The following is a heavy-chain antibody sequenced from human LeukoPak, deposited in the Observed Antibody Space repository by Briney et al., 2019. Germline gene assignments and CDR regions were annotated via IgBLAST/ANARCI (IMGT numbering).Heavy chain of an antibody. J-gene: IGHJ4*02. CDR2: ISAYNGNT. V-gene: IGHV1-18*01. D-gene: IGHD6-19*01. Sequence: ASVKVSCKASGYTFTSDGISWVRQAPGQGLEWMGWISAYNGNTNYAQKLQGRVTMTTDTSTSTAYMELRSLRSDDTAVYYCARVRYSSGWPLFDYWGQGTLVTVSS. CDR1: GYTFTSDG. CDR3: ARVRYSSGWPLFDY.